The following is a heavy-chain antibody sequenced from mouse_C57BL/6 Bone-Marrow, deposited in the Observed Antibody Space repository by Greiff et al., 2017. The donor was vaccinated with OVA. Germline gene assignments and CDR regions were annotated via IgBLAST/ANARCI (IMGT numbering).Heavy chain of an antibody. V-gene: IGHV7-3*01. CDR3: ARYNDYDAYFDY. J-gene: IGHJ2*01. Sequence: EVMLVESGGGLVQPGGSLSLSCAASGFTFTDYYMSWVRQPPGKALEWLGFIRNKANGYTTEYSASVKGRFTISRDNSQSILYLQMNALRAEDSATYYCARYNDYDAYFDYWGQGTTLTVSS. D-gene: IGHD2-4*01. CDR2: IRNKANGYTT. CDR1: GFTFTDYY.